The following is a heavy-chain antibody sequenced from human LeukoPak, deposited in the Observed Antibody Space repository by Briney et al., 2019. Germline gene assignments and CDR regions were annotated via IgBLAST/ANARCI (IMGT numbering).Heavy chain of an antibody. Sequence: PGGSLRPSCAASGFTFSSYWMHWVRQAPGKGLVWVSRINSDGSSTSYADSVKGRFTISRDNAKNTLYLQMNSLRAEGTAVYYCARGLTDFWSGYAPDFDLWGRGTLVTVSS. CDR3: ARGLTDFWSGYAPDFDL. J-gene: IGHJ2*01. D-gene: IGHD3-3*01. CDR2: INSDGSST. CDR1: GFTFSSYW. V-gene: IGHV3-74*01.